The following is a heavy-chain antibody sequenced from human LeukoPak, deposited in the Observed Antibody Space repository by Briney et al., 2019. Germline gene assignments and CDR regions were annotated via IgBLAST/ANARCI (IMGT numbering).Heavy chain of an antibody. J-gene: IGHJ4*02. CDR3: AKDKAPGSWHTPSDY. D-gene: IGHD6-13*01. V-gene: IGHV3-23*01. CDR1: GFTFSTDA. Sequence: PGGSLRLSCAASGFTFSTDAMSWVRQAPGEGREWVSGISASVGTTYYADSVKGRVSISRDNSKNTLYLKMHSLRGEDTAVYYCAKDKAPGSWHTPSDYWGQGTLVTVSS. CDR2: ISASVGTT.